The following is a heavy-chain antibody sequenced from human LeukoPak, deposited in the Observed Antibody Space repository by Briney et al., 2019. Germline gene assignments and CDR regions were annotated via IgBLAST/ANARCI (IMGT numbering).Heavy chain of an antibody. D-gene: IGHD4-17*01. V-gene: IGHV3-7*01. CDR2: IKQAGSEN. CDR3: ARDGHYGDYIISYGMDV. CDR1: GFIFSSYW. J-gene: IGHJ6*02. Sequence: PGGSLRLSCAASGFIFSSYWLTWVRQAPGKGLEWVANIKQAGSENSYVDSVKGRFTISRDDAKNSLYLQMNSLRAEDTAVYYCARDGHYGDYIISYGMDVWGQGTTVTVSS.